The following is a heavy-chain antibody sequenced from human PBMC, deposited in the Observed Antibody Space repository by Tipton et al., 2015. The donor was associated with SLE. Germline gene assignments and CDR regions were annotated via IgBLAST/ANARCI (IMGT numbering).Heavy chain of an antibody. D-gene: IGHD3-3*01. Sequence: QVQLVQSGAEVKKPGASVKVSCRASGYTFSNYGINWVRQAPGQGLEWMGWISPNNDNTNYAQKLQGRVTMTTDTSTNTAYMELRSLRSDDTAVYYCARDPGPVDDSWSGPNFYYGMDVWGQGTTVTVSS. J-gene: IGHJ6*02. CDR1: GYTFSNYG. CDR2: ISPNNDNT. CDR3: ARDPGPVDDSWSGPNFYYGMDV. V-gene: IGHV1-18*01.